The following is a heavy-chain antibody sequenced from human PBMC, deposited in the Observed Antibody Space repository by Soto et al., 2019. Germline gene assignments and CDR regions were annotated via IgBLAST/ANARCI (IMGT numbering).Heavy chain of an antibody. V-gene: IGHV1-18*01. Sequence: QVQLVQSGAEVKKPGASVKVSCKASGYTFTSYGISWVRQAPGQGLEWMGWISAYNGNTNYAQKLQGRVTMTTDASTSTGYMELRSLRSDDTAVYYCARAERSSSWPDGIDYWGQGTLVTVSS. CDR3: ARAERSSSWPDGIDY. D-gene: IGHD6-13*01. CDR2: ISAYNGNT. J-gene: IGHJ4*02. CDR1: GYTFTSYG.